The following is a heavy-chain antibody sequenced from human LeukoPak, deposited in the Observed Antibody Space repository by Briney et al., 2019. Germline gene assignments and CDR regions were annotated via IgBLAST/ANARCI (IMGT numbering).Heavy chain of an antibody. V-gene: IGHV3-30*14. Sequence: GGSLRLSCAASGFTFSSYAMHWVRQAPGKGLEWVAVISYDGSNKYYADSVKGRFTISRDNSKNTLYLQMNSLRAEDTAVYYCARDGRFGEYLNWFDPWGQGTLVTVSS. CDR2: ISYDGSNK. CDR1: GFTFSSYA. CDR3: ARDGRFGEYLNWFDP. D-gene: IGHD3-10*01. J-gene: IGHJ5*02.